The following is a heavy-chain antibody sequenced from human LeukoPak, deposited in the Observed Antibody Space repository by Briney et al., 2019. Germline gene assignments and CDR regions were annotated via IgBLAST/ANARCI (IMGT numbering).Heavy chain of an antibody. J-gene: IGHJ4*02. CDR1: GFTFSDYY. Sequence: GGSLRLSCAASGFTFSDYYMSWIRQAPGKGLEWVSLIYSGATTYYADSVKGRFTISRDNSKNTLYLQMSSLTAEDTAVYYCVTGPTWVFGEYSWGQGTLVTVSS. D-gene: IGHD1-14*01. CDR2: IYSGATT. CDR3: VTGPTWVFGEYS. V-gene: IGHV3-66*01.